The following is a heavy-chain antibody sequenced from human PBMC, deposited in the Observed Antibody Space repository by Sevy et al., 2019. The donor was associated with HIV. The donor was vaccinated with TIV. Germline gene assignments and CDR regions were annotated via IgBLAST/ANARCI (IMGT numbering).Heavy chain of an antibody. D-gene: IGHD1-20*01. J-gene: IGHJ4*02. CDR3: AKEVNNRYFDY. V-gene: IGHV3-23*01. Sequence: GGSLRLSCAASGFTFSNFAMSWVRQAPGKGLEWVSVIISNGGSTFYADPVKGRFTISRDNSKNTLYLQMNSLRAEDTAVYYCAKEVNNRYFDYWGQGILVTVSS. CDR1: GFTFSNFA. CDR2: IISNGGST.